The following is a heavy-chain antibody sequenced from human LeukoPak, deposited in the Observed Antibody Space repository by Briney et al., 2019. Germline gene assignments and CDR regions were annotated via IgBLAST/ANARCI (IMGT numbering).Heavy chain of an antibody. Sequence: GGSLRLSCAASGFTFSNFPMTWVRQAPGKGLEAFSSISGSGGDTYYKDSVKGRFTISRDNSKNMLYLQMNSLRAEDTAVYYCAKRTSYSGTYPHFDYWGQGTLVTVSS. CDR1: GFTFSNFP. D-gene: IGHD1-26*01. J-gene: IGHJ4*02. CDR2: ISGSGGDT. V-gene: IGHV3-23*01. CDR3: AKRTSYSGTYPHFDY.